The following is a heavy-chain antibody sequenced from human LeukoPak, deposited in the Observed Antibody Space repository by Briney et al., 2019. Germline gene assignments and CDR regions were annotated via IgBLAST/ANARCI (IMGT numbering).Heavy chain of an antibody. CDR3: ARARYCSSTSCYAYPGNYYYYGMDV. Sequence: ASVKVSCKASGGTFSSYAISWVRQAPGQGLEWMGGIIPIFGTANYAQKFQGRVTITTDESTSTAYMELSSLRSEDTAVYYCARARYCSSTSCYAYPGNYYYYGMDVWGQGTTVTVSS. D-gene: IGHD2-2*01. V-gene: IGHV1-69*05. J-gene: IGHJ6*02. CDR2: IIPIFGTA. CDR1: GGTFSSYA.